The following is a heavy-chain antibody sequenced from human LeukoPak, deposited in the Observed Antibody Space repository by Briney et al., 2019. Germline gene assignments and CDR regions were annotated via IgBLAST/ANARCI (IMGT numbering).Heavy chain of an antibody. V-gene: IGHV3-7*01. Sequence: GGSLRLSCAASGFTFSSYWMSWVRQAPGKGLEGVANIEQDGSEKYYVDSVKGRFTISRDNAKNSLYLQMNSLRAEDTAVYYCATGGGSYGGYFDYWGQGTLVTVPS. J-gene: IGHJ4*02. CDR2: IEQDGSEK. CDR1: GFTFSSYW. D-gene: IGHD1-26*01. CDR3: ATGGGSYGGYFDY.